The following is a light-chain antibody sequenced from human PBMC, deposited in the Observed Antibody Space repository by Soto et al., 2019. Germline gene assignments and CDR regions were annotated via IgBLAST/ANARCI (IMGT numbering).Light chain of an antibody. CDR3: AAWDDSLSGQDYV. CDR1: GSNIGSNY. V-gene: IGLV1-47*02. J-gene: IGLJ1*01. Sequence: QSVLTQPPSASGTPGQRVTISCSGSGSNIGSNYVYWYQQLPGTAPKLLIYSNNQRPSGVPDRFSGSKSGTSASLAISGLRSEDEADYYCAAWDDSLSGQDYVFGTGTKVTVL. CDR2: SNN.